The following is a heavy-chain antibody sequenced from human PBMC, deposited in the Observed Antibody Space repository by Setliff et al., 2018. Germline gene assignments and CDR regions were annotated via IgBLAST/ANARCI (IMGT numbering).Heavy chain of an antibody. Sequence: ASVKVSCKTSGYNFISYGITWVRQAPGQGLEWMGWINTYNGNTDYAQNLQDRVTMSTDTSTSTAYMELRSLRSDDTAVCYCVRVPRLEWLLPTFDSWGQGTLVTVSS. CDR2: INTYNGNT. CDR3: VRVPRLEWLLPTFDS. D-gene: IGHD3-3*01. J-gene: IGHJ4*02. CDR1: GYNFISYG. V-gene: IGHV1-18*01.